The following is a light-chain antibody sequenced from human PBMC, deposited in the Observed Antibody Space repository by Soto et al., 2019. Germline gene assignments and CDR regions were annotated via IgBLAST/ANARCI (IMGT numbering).Light chain of an antibody. Sequence: IQVTQSPSSVSASVGYRVTITCRASQGVRSYLAWYQHKPGKAPKLLIYKASSLESGVPSRFSGSGSGTEFTLTINSLQADDFATYYCQQHNSCSITFGQGTRLEI. CDR2: KAS. CDR1: QGVRSY. V-gene: IGKV1-5*03. J-gene: IGKJ5*01. CDR3: QQHNSCSIT.